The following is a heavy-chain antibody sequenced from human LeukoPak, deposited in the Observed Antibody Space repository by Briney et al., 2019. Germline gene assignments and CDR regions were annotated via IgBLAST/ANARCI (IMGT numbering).Heavy chain of an antibody. Sequence: SVKVSCKASGGTFSSYAISWVRQAPGQGLEWMGGIIPIFGTANYAQKFQGRVTITADESTSTAYMELSSLRSEDTAVYYCARDPNPYYYDSSGYYHFDYWGQGTLVTVSS. CDR1: GGTFSSYA. V-gene: IGHV1-69*01. J-gene: IGHJ4*02. CDR2: IIPIFGTA. D-gene: IGHD3-22*01. CDR3: ARDPNPYYYDSSGYYHFDY.